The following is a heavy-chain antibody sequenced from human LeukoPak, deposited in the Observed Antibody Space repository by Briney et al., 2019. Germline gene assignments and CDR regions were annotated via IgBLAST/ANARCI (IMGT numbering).Heavy chain of an antibody. CDR1: GGSISSSSYY. V-gene: IGHV4-39*01. CDR3: ARSGSYYNDY. J-gene: IGHJ4*02. D-gene: IGHD1-26*01. CDR2: IYYSGST. Sequence: PSETLSLTCTVSGGSISSSSYYWGWIRQPPGKGLEWIGSIYYSGSTYYSPSLKSRVTISVDTSKNQFSLKLSSVTAADTAVYYCARSGSYYNDYWGQGTLVTVSS.